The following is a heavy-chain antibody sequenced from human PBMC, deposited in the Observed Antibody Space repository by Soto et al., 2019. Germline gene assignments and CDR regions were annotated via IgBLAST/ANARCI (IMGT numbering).Heavy chain of an antibody. V-gene: IGHV3-66*01. CDR2: IYSGGST. CDR1: GFTVSSNY. CDR3: AREHPIEYSSSGNYFDY. J-gene: IGHJ4*02. Sequence: GGSLRLSCAASGFTVSSNYMSWVRQAPGKGLEWVSVIYSGGSTYYADSVKGRFTISRDNSKNTLYLQMNSLRAEDTAVYYCAREHPIEYSSSGNYFDYWGQGTLVTVSS. D-gene: IGHD6-6*01.